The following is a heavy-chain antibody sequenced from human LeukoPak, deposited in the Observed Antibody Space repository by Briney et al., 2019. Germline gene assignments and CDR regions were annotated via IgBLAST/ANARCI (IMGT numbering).Heavy chain of an antibody. D-gene: IGHD5-18*01. J-gene: IGHJ4*02. V-gene: IGHV3-74*01. CDR3: ARVHYSYGPVDY. Sequence: QPGGSLRLSCAASKFSFSAYWMLWVRQAPGKGLVWVSRIDSDGSSTRYADSVKGRFTISRDNAKNTLYLQMNSLRAEDTAVCYCARVHYSYGPVDYWGQGTLVTVSS. CDR2: IDSDGSST. CDR1: KFSFSAYW.